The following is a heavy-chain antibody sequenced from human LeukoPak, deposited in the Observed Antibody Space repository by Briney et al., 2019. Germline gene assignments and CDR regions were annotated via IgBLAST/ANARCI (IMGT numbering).Heavy chain of an antibody. D-gene: IGHD4-23*01. Sequence: SETLSLTCTVSGGSISSYYWSWIRQPPGKGLEWIGYIYYSGSTNYNPSLKSRVTISVDTSKNQFSLKLSSVTAADTAVYYRARHHVYYGGNPGFDYWGQGTLVTVSS. CDR3: ARHHVYYGGNPGFDY. CDR1: GGSISSYY. CDR2: IYYSGST. J-gene: IGHJ4*02. V-gene: IGHV4-59*08.